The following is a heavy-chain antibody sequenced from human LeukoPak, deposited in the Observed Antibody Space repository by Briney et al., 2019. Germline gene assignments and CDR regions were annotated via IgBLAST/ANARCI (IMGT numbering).Heavy chain of an antibody. J-gene: IGHJ3*02. Sequence: PGGSLRLSCAASGFTFDDYGMSWVRQAPGKGLEWVSGINWNGGSTGYADSVKGRFTTSRDNAKNSLYLQMNSLRAEDTALYYCARAREMVVVVTDAFDIWGQGTMVTVSS. CDR1: GFTFDDYG. D-gene: IGHD3-22*01. CDR3: ARAREMVVVVTDAFDI. V-gene: IGHV3-20*04. CDR2: INWNGGST.